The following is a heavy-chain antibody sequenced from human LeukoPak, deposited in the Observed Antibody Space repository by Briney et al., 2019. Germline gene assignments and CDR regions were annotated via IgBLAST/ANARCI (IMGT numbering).Heavy chain of an antibody. D-gene: IGHD6-25*01. J-gene: IGHJ3*02. CDR2: ISGSGGST. V-gene: IGHV3-23*01. CDR3: AKHSPRIAASSAAFDI. CDR1: GFTFSSYA. Sequence: GGSLRLSCAASGFTFSSYAMSWVRQAPGKGLEWVSAISGSGGSTYYADSVKGRFTISRDNSKNTLYLQMNSLRAEDTAVYYCAKHSPRIAASSAAFDIWGQGTMVTVSS.